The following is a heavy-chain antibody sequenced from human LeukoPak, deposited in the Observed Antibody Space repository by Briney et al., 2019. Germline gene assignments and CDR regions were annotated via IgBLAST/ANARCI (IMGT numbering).Heavy chain of an antibody. D-gene: IGHD1-20*01. V-gene: IGHV3-21*01. CDR1: GFTFSSYS. Sequence: GGSLRLSCAASGFTFSSYSMNWVRQAPGKGLEWVSSISSSSSYIYYADSVKGRFTISRDNAKNSLYLQMNSLRAEDTAVYYCARAITGQHNFDYWGQGTLVTVSS. CDR2: ISSSSSYI. J-gene: IGHJ4*02. CDR3: ARAITGQHNFDY.